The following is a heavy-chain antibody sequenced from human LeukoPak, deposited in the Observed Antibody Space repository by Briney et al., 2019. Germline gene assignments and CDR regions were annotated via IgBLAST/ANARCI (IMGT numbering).Heavy chain of an antibody. V-gene: IGHV3-30*02. Sequence: PGGSLRLSCAASGFTFSSYSMNWVRQAPGKGLEWVAFIRYDGSNKYYADSVKGRFTISRDNSKNTLYLQMNSLRAEDTAVYYCAKDREAVAGTRNYFDYWGQGTLVTVSS. D-gene: IGHD6-19*01. CDR3: AKDREAVAGTRNYFDY. J-gene: IGHJ4*02. CDR1: GFTFSSYS. CDR2: IRYDGSNK.